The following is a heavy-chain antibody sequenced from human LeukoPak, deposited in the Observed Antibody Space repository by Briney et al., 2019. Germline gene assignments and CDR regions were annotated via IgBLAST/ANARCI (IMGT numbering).Heavy chain of an antibody. CDR1: GGSISSSSYY. D-gene: IGHD2-8*01. V-gene: IGHV4-39*01. CDR3: ASTLIVYAIAYGGFDY. J-gene: IGHJ4*02. Sequence: SETLSLTCTVSGGSISSSSYYWGWIRQPPGKGLEWIGSIYYSGSTYYNPSLKSRVTISVDTSKNQFSLKLSSVTAADTAVYYCASTLIVYAIAYGGFDYWGQGTLVTGSS. CDR2: IYYSGST.